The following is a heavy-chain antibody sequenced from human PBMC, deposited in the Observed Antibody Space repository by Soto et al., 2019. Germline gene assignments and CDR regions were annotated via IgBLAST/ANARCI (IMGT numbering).Heavy chain of an antibody. CDR1: GFTFSSYA. Sequence: GGSLRLSCAASGFTFSSYAMSWVRQAPGKGLEWVSAISGSGGSTYYADSVKGRFIISRDNSKNTLYLQMNSLRAEDTAVYYCARGEADNVLVPASVPIFHHWGQGT. D-gene: IGHD2-2*01. CDR2: ISGSGGST. J-gene: IGHJ1*01. V-gene: IGHV3-23*01. CDR3: ARGEADNVLVPASVPIFHH.